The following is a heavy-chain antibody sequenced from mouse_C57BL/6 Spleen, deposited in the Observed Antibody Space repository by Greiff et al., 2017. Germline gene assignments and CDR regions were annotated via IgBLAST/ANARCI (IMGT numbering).Heavy chain of an antibody. J-gene: IGHJ2*01. Sequence: VKVVESGAELVRPGASVTLSCKASGYTFTDYEMHWVKQTPVHGLEWIGAIGPETGGTAYNQKFKGKAILTADKSSSTAYMELRSLTSEDSAVYYCTRSRDYWGQGTTLTVSS. CDR3: TRSRDY. CDR2: IGPETGGT. V-gene: IGHV1-15*01. CDR1: GYTFTDYE.